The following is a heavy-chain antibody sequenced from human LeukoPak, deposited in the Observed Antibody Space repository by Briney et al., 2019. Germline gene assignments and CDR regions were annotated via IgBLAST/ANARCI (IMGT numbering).Heavy chain of an antibody. V-gene: IGHV3-43*02. CDR2: SCNDGST. CDR3: ASQTKYYSGSAGSYWGAFDL. J-gene: IGHJ3*01. CDR1: GLTFYDQA. D-gene: IGHD3-10*01. Sequence: PGGSLRLSCAASGLTFYDQAMHWVRQAPGTGLEWVSLSCNDGSTYYTDSVTGRFTISRAISKNSRYLEMSSLRAEDTAVYHCASQTKYYSGSAGSYWGAFDLWGQGTMVTVSS.